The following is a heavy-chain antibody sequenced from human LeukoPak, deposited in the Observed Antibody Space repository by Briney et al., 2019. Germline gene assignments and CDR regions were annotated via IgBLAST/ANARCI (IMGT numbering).Heavy chain of an antibody. V-gene: IGHV5-51*01. CDR2: IYPGDSDT. J-gene: IGHJ4*02. D-gene: IGHD6-19*01. CDR3: ARPSSSGWSKFDY. Sequence: LGESLKISCKGSGYSFTSYWIGWVRQMPGKGLEWMGIIYPGDSDTRYSPSFQGLVTISADKSISTAYLQWSSLEASDTAMYYCARPSSSGWSKFDYWGQGTLVTVSS. CDR1: GYSFTSYW.